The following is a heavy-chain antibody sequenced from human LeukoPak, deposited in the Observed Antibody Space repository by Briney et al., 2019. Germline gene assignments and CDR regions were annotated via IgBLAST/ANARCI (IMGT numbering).Heavy chain of an antibody. CDR1: GFTFSDHY. CDR3: ARVHSSTWAGNYFDY. Sequence: PGGSLRLSCAASGFTFSDHYMDWVRQAPGKGLEWVGRTRNKANSYTTEYAASVKGRFTISRDDSKNSLYLQMNSLKTEDTAVYYCARVHSSTWAGNYFDYWGQGTLVTVSS. J-gene: IGHJ4*02. V-gene: IGHV3-72*01. D-gene: IGHD6-13*01. CDR2: TRNKANSYTT.